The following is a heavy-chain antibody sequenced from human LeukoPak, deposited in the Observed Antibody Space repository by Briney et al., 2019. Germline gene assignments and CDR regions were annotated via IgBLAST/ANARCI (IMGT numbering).Heavy chain of an antibody. CDR2: INHSGST. CDR3: ARGGVAVAGDFDY. D-gene: IGHD6-19*01. Sequence: PSETLSLTCAVSGGSFSGYYRTWIRQPPGKGLEWIGEINHSGSTNYNPSLKSQVTISVDTSKNQFSLKLSSVTAADTAVYYCARGGVAVAGDFDYWGQGTLVTVSS. J-gene: IGHJ4*02. CDR1: GGSFSGYY. V-gene: IGHV4-34*01.